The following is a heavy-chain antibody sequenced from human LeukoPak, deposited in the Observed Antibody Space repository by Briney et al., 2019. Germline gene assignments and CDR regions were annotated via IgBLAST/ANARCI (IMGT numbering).Heavy chain of an antibody. CDR1: GYTFTSYG. CDR3: ARAGYSSSSYHIFDY. Sequence: ASVKVSCKASGYTFTSYGISWVRQAPGQGLEWMGWISAYNGNTNYAQKLQGGVTMTTDTSTSTAYMELRSLRSDDTAVYYCARAGYSSSSYHIFDYWGQGTLVTVSS. J-gene: IGHJ4*02. D-gene: IGHD6-6*01. V-gene: IGHV1-18*01. CDR2: ISAYNGNT.